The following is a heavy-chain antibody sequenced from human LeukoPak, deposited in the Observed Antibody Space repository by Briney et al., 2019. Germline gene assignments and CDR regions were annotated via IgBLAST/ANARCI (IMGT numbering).Heavy chain of an antibody. CDR2: IRTDGGTS. CDR1: GXTLSSYT. V-gene: IGHV3-64D*06. J-gene: IGHJ4*02. Sequence: AGRSLRLSCLASGXTLSSYTMHWVRPAPGKGLQYVSSIRTDGGTSYDADSVMGRFTISRDNSKNTLYLQMSSLRPEDTAVYYCGKDVTGTYSGDFWGQGTLVTVSS. CDR3: GKDVTGTYSGDF. D-gene: IGHD1-26*01.